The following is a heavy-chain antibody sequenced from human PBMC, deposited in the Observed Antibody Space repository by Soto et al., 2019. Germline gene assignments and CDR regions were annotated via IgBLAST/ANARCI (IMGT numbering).Heavy chain of an antibody. CDR1: GFTFSSYA. CDR3: ANRELRYFDWLSSRYGMDV. Sequence: GGSLRLSCAASGFTFSSYAMSWVRQAPGKGLEWVSAISGSGGSTYYADSVKGRFTISRDNSKNTLYLQMNSLRAEDTAVYYCANRELRYFDWLSSRYGMDVWGQGTTVTVSS. J-gene: IGHJ6*02. V-gene: IGHV3-23*01. D-gene: IGHD3-9*01. CDR2: ISGSGGST.